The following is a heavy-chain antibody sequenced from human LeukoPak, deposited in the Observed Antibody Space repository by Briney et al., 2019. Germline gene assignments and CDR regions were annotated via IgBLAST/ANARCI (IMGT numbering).Heavy chain of an antibody. CDR2: IYPGESDT. CDR3: AREAGLCIAVAGTGDAFDI. D-gene: IGHD6-19*01. Sequence: GESLKISCKGSGYSFISYWIGWVRQMPGKGLEWMGIIYPGESDTRYSPSFQGQVTIPADKSISTAYLQWSSLQASDTAMYYCAREAGLCIAVAGTGDAFDIWGQGTMVTVSS. V-gene: IGHV5-51*01. CDR1: GYSFISYW. J-gene: IGHJ3*02.